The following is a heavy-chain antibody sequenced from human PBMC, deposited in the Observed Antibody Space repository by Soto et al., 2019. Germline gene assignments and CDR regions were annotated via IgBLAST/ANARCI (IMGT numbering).Heavy chain of an antibody. Sequence: QVLLVQSGAEVKKPGSSGKISCKASGVSFGNSAINWVRQTPGQGLEWLGGFITVYRTLNYAQKFQGRVTITADESTGTAYMTLSTLASNDTAVYYCATGVIWIGYFTVDSWGQGTRVTVSS. CDR2: FITVYRTL. V-gene: IGHV1-69*01. CDR1: GVSFGNSA. D-gene: IGHD3-3*01. J-gene: IGHJ4*02. CDR3: ATGVIWIGYFTVDS.